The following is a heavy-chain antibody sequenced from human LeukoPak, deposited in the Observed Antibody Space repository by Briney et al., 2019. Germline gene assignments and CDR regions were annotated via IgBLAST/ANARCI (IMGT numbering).Heavy chain of an antibody. D-gene: IGHD2-2*01. CDR3: ARASRLGYCRSTSCSPLDP. Sequence: DSVKGRFTISRDNSKNTLYLQMNSLRAEDTAVYYCARASRLGYCRSTSCSPLDPWGQGTLVTVSS. J-gene: IGHJ5*02. V-gene: IGHV3-30*01.